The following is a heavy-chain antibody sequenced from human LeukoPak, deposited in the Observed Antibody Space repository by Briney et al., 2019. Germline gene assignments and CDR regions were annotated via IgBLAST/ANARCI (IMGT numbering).Heavy chain of an antibody. Sequence: QPGGSLRLSCAASGFAFSSYSMNWVRQAPGKGLEWVSYITSSSSAIYYADSVKGRFTISRDNAKNSLYLQMNSLRAEDTAVYYCARKSGSSGYPFDYWGQGTVGTVSS. D-gene: IGHD3-22*01. J-gene: IGHJ4*02. CDR2: ITSSSSAI. V-gene: IGHV3-48*01. CDR1: GFAFSSYS. CDR3: ARKSGSSGYPFDY.